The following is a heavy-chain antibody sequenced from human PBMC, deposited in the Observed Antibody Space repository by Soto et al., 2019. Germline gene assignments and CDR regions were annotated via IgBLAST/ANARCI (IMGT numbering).Heavy chain of an antibody. Sequence: WGSLRLSCAVSGFLFSSKYMTWVRQAPGKGLEWVSVIYTGVSTHYADSARGRFTISRDSSKNTLYLQMNSLRAEDAAVYYCTTYTVPGTEVWGKGTTVNASA. J-gene: IGHJ6*04. D-gene: IGHD3-16*01. CDR2: IYTGVST. V-gene: IGHV3-53*01. CDR1: GFLFSSKY. CDR3: TTYTVPGTEV.